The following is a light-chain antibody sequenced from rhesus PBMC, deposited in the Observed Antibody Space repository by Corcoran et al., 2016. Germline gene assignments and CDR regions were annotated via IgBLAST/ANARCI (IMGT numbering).Light chain of an antibody. CDR1: QSLLESEDGNTY. Sequence: DIVMTQTPLFLPVTPGELASISRRTSQSLLESEDGNTYLVWDLQKPGQSPQLLIYEVSNRASGVPDRFSGSGSDTDFTMKNSRVEAEDVGVYFCMQGIEFPSFGQGTKVDI. V-gene: IGKV2-104*02. CDR2: EVS. CDR3: MQGIEFPS. J-gene: IGKJ2*01.